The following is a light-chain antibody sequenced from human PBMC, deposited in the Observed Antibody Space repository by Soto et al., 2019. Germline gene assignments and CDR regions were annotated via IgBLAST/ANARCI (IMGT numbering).Light chain of an antibody. CDR1: QRVSTN. V-gene: IGKV3-15*01. J-gene: IGKJ1*01. CDR2: GAS. CDR3: QQHNNWPPWT. Sequence: EIVMTQSQATLSVSPGERATLSCRASQRVSTNLAWYQQKPGQAPRPLMYGASTRATGIPDRFSGSGSGTEFTLTISSLQSEDFAVYYCQQHNNWPPWTFGQGTKVEIK.